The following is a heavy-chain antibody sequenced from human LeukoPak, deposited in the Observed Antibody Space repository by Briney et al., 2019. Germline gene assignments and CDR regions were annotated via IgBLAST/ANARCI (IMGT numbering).Heavy chain of an antibody. V-gene: IGHV4-39*07. CDR2: IYSSGST. J-gene: IGHJ4*02. Sequence: SETLSLTCTVSGGSISSSYYYWGWIRQPPGKGLEWIGSIYSSGSTYYNPSLKSRVTISVDTSKNQFSLKLSSVTAADTAVYYCARGGYSYGYAFDYWGQGTPVTVSS. CDR3: ARGGYSYGYAFDY. CDR1: GGSISSSYYY. D-gene: IGHD5-18*01.